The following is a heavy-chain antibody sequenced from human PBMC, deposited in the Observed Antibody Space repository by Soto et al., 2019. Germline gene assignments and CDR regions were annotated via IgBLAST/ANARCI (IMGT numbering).Heavy chain of an antibody. V-gene: IGHV3-30-3*01. CDR1: GFTFSSYA. Sequence: PGGSLRLSCAASGFTFSSYAMHWVRQAPGKGLEWVAVISYDGSNKYYADSVKGRFTISRDNSKNTLYLQMNSLRAEDMAVYYCADALAGYYYYYGLHVWCQGTSLPV. CDR3: ADALAGYYYYYGLHV. D-gene: IGHD2-15*01. CDR2: ISYDGSNK. J-gene: IGHJ6*02.